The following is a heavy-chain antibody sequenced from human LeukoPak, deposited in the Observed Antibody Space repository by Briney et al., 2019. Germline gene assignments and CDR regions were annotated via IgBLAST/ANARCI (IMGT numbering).Heavy chain of an antibody. V-gene: IGHV3-23*01. Sequence: GGSLRLSCAASGFTFSSYVMNWVRQAPGKGLEWVSAVSGSGGSTYYADSVKGRFTISRDNSKNTLYLQMNSLRAEDAAVYYCAKVHIPYVASDAFDIWGQGTMVTVSS. CDR1: GFTFSSYV. CDR3: AKVHIPYVASDAFDI. J-gene: IGHJ3*02. CDR2: VSGSGGST. D-gene: IGHD2-2*02.